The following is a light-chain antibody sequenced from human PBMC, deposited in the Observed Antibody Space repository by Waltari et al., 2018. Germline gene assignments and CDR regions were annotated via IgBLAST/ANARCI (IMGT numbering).Light chain of an antibody. CDR1: QGISRR. Sequence: DIQMTQSPSSVSASVGDRVTLTCRASQGISRRLAWYQQKPGKAPKHLIYDAASLHSGVPSRFSGSGSGTEFTRTISSLQPEDFATYYCQQVDSFPRTFGQGTKVEVK. CDR2: DAA. CDR3: QQVDSFPRT. V-gene: IGKV1-12*01. J-gene: IGKJ1*01.